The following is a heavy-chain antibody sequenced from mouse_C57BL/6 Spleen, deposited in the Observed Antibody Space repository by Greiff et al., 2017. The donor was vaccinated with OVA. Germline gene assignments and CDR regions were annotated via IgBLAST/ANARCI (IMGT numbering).Heavy chain of an antibody. CDR3: ARYYYGSSYGYWYFDV. Sequence: EVKLVESGGGLVQPGGSLSLSCAASGFTFTDYYMSWVRQPPGKALEWLGFIRNKANGYTTEYSASVKGRFTISRDNSQSILYLQMNALRAEDSATYYCARYYYGSSYGYWYFDVWGTGTTVTVSS. CDR1: GFTFTDYY. J-gene: IGHJ1*03. D-gene: IGHD1-1*01. CDR2: IRNKANGYTT. V-gene: IGHV7-3*01.